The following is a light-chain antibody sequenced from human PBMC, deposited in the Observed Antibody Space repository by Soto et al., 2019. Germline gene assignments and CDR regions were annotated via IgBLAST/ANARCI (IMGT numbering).Light chain of an antibody. CDR3: AAWDDSLNGPV. Sequence: QSVLTQPTSASGTPGQRVTISCSGSSSNIGSNTVNWYQQVPGTAPKLLIYSNNQRPSGVPDRFSGSKSGTSASLAISGLQSEDEADYSCAAWDDSLNGPVFGGGTKLTVL. J-gene: IGLJ2*01. CDR2: SNN. CDR1: SSNIGSNT. V-gene: IGLV1-44*01.